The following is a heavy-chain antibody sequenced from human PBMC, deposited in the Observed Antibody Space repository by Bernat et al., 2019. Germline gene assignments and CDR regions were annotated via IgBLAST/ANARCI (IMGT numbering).Heavy chain of an antibody. D-gene: IGHD3-16*02. V-gene: IGHV3-30*01. J-gene: IGHJ3*02. CDR2: ISYDGSNK. CDR1: GFTFSSYA. Sequence: QVQLVESGGGVVQPGRSLRLSCAASGFTFSSYAMHWVRQAPGKGLEWVAVISYDGSNKYYADSVKGRFTISRDKSKNTLYLQMNSLRAEDTAVYYCASLQDYIWGSYHDAFDIWGQGTMVTVSS. CDR3: ASLQDYIWGSYHDAFDI.